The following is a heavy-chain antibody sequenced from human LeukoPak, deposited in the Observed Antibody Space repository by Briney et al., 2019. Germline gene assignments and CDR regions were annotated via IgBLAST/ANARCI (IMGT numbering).Heavy chain of an antibody. V-gene: IGHV3-30*14. J-gene: IGHJ4*02. CDR3: ARVSKQLVPVY. CDR2: ISYDGSNK. D-gene: IGHD6-6*01. CDR1: GFTFSSYA. Sequence: GRSLRLSCAASGFTFSSYAMHWVRQAPGKGLEWVAVISYDGSNKYYADSVKGRFTISRDNSKNTLYLQMNSLRAEDTAVYYCARVSKQLVPVYWGQGTLVTVSS.